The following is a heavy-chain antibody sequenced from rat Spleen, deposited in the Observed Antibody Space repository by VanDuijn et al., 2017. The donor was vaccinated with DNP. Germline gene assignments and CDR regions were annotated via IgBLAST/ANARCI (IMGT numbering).Heavy chain of an antibody. V-gene: IGHV3-3*01. Sequence: EVQLQESGPGLVKPSQSLSLTCFVTGYSITSNHKWTWIRKFPGNELEWMGYINNAGSTNYNPSLKSRFSITRDTSKNQFFLQVNSVRNEDTATYYCAIQLGVFDYWGQGVMVIVSS. CDR3: AIQLGVFDY. CDR2: INNAGST. J-gene: IGHJ2*01. CDR1: GYSITSNHK. D-gene: IGHD5-1*01.